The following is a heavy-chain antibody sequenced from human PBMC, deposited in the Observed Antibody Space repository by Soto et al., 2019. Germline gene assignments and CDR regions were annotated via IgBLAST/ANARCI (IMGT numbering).Heavy chain of an antibody. V-gene: IGHV1-3*01. CDR3: ARRGYSYAYYYYGMDV. J-gene: IGHJ6*02. CDR1: GYTFTSYA. CDR2: INAGNGNT. D-gene: IGHD5-18*01. Sequence: ASVKVSCKASGYTFTSYAMHWVRQAPGQRLEWMGWINAGNGNTKYSQKFQGRVTITRDTSASTAYMELSSLRSEDTAVYYCARRGYSYAYYYYGMDVWGQGTTVTVSS.